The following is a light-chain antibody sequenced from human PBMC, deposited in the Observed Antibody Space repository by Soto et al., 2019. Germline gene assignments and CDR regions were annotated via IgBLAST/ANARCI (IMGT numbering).Light chain of an antibody. CDR2: EVS. CDR3: SSYTTSDTPVI. Sequence: QSVLTQPASVSGSPGQSITISCTGTTSDFGGYNYVSWYQQQPGKAPKLMIYEVSHRPSGVSNRFSGSKSGNTASLTISGLQAEDEADYYCSSYTTSDTPVIFGGGTKLTVL. CDR1: TSDFGGYNY. V-gene: IGLV2-14*01. J-gene: IGLJ2*01.